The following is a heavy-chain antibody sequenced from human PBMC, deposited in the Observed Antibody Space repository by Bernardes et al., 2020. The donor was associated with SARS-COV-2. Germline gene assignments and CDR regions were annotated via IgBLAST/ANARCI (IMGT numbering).Heavy chain of an antibody. CDR2: ISGSGSST. Sequence: GGSLRLSCAASGFSFNNYAMSWVRQAPGKGLEWVSAISGSGSSTYYADSVKGRFTISRDNSKNTLYLQMNSLRAEDTAVYYCAKEISGYNYDYYYYYYGMDVWGQGTTVTVSS. CDR1: GFSFNNYA. CDR3: AKEISGYNYDYYYYYYGMDV. J-gene: IGHJ6*02. V-gene: IGHV3-23*01. D-gene: IGHD5-12*01.